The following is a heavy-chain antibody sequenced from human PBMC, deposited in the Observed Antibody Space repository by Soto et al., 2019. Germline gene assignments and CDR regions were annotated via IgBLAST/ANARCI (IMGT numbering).Heavy chain of an antibody. CDR1: GFTFSGSA. CDR2: IRSKANSYAT. CDR3: TRHYYDSSGYPVHHFDI. D-gene: IGHD3-22*01. Sequence: GGSLRLSCAASGFTFSGSAMHWVRQASGKGLEWVGRIRSKANSYATAYAASVKGRFTISRDDSKNTAYLQMNSLKTEDTAVYYCTRHYYDSSGYPVHHFDIWGQGTMVTVSS. V-gene: IGHV3-73*01. J-gene: IGHJ3*02.